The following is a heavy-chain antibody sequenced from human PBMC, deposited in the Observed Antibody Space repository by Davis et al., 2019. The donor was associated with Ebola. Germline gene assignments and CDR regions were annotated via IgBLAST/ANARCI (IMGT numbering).Heavy chain of an antibody. CDR1: GFTFEDYG. Sequence: GESLKISCVASGFTFEDYGMNWVRQAPGKGLEWVAVVSHSEREKFYADSVKGRFTISRDNSENTLYLQLNSLTADDTAVYFCARAVFHEVLDSWGQGTPVTVSS. CDR3: ARAVFHEVLDS. V-gene: IGHV3-30*03. CDR2: VSHSEREK. J-gene: IGHJ4*02. D-gene: IGHD3-3*01.